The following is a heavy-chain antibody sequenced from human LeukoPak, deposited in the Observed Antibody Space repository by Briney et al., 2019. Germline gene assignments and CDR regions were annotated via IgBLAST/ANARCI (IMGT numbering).Heavy chain of an antibody. CDR2: IYSGGST. J-gene: IGHJ3*02. D-gene: IGHD1-26*01. V-gene: IGHV3-53*01. CDR3: ARGGSYLSAFDI. CDR1: GFTVRSNY. Sequence: GGSLRLSCAASGFTVRSNYMSWVRQAPGKGLEWVSIIYSGGSTFYADSVKGRFTISRDNSKNTLYLQMNSLRAEDTAVYYCARGGSYLSAFDIWGQGTMVTVSS.